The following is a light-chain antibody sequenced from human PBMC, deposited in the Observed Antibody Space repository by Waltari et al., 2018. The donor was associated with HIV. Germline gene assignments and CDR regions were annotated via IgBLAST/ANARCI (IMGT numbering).Light chain of an antibody. CDR1: SSNIGSNY. Sequence: QSVLTQSPSASGTTGQRVTISCSGSSSNIGSNYVYWSQQPPGTAPNLLIYRNNQRPSGVPDRYCGSSSGTSASLAISGLRSEAEAAYYCAAWDDSHVIFGGGTKLTVL. CDR2: RNN. V-gene: IGLV1-47*01. CDR3: AAWDDSHVI. J-gene: IGLJ2*01.